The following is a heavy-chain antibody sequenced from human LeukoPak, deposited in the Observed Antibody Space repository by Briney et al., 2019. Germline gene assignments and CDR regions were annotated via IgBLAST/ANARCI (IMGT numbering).Heavy chain of an antibody. CDR2: ISSSGSTI. Sequence: PGGSLRLSCAASGFTFSSYGMNRVRQAPGKGLEWVSYISSSGSTIYYADSVKGRFTISRDNAKNSLYLQMNSLRAEDTAVYYCARAAPPRGVVAADYWGQGTLVTVSS. CDR1: GFTFSSYG. J-gene: IGHJ4*02. D-gene: IGHD2-15*01. V-gene: IGHV3-48*04. CDR3: ARAAPPRGVVAADY.